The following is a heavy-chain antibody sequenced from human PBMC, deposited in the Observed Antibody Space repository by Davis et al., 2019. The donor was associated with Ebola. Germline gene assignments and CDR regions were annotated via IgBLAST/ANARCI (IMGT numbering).Heavy chain of an antibody. CDR2: IRSKANSYAT. CDR1: GFTFSGSA. Sequence: GESLKISCAASGFTFSGSAMRWVRQASGKGLEWVGRIRSKANSYATAYAASVKGRFTISRDDSKNTAYLQMNSLKTEDTAVYYCTRQGDSRWNLGMDVWGQGTTVTVSS. CDR3: TRQGDSRWNLGMDV. V-gene: IGHV3-73*01. J-gene: IGHJ6*02. D-gene: IGHD1-7*01.